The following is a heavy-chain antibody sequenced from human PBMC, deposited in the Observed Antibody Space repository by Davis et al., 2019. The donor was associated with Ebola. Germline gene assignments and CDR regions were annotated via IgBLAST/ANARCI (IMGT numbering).Heavy chain of an antibody. D-gene: IGHD3-10*02. V-gene: IGHV3-23*01. J-gene: IGHJ6*04. CDR2: ISGSGGST. Sequence: PGGSLRLSCAASGFTFSSYAMSWVRQAPGKGLEWVSAISGSGGSTYYADSVKGRFTISRDNSKNTLYLQMNSLRAEDTAVYYCAKGVEGYYFYYVDVWGKGTTVTVSS. CDR1: GFTFSSYA. CDR3: AKGVEGYYFYYVDV.